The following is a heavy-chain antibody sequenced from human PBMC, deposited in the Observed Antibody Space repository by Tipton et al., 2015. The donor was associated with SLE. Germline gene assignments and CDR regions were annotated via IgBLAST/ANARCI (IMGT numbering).Heavy chain of an antibody. D-gene: IGHD6-19*01. CDR1: GFTFSSCW. V-gene: IGHV3-74*01. CDR3: ARVREQWLVGDAFDI. CDR2: INSDGSST. J-gene: IGHJ3*02. Sequence: SLRLSCAASGFTFSSCWMHWVRQAPGKGLVWVSRINSDGSSTSYADSVKGRFTISRDNAKNTLYLQMNSLRAEDTAVYYCARVREQWLVGDAFDILGQGTIVTVSS.